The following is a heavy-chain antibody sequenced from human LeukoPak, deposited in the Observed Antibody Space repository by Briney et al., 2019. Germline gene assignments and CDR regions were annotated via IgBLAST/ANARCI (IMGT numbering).Heavy chain of an antibody. V-gene: IGHV3-23*01. J-gene: IGHJ4*02. D-gene: IGHD3-10*01. CDR1: GFTFSSYA. Sequence: GGSLRLSCAASGFTFSSYAMSWVRQAPGKGLEWVSAICGSGGNTYYADSVKGRFTISRDNSKNTLYLQMNSLRAEDTAVYYCAKGFILLWFGEFPYYFDYWGQGTLVTVSS. CDR3: AKGFILLWFGEFPYYFDY. CDR2: ICGSGGNT.